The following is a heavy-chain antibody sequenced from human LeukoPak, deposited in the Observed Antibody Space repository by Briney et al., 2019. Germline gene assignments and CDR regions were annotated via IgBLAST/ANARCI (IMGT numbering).Heavy chain of an antibody. Sequence: GGSLRLSCAASGFTFDDYAMQWVRQAPGKGLEWVSGITWNSGTRGYADSVKGRFTISRDNAKNSLYLQMNSLSADDTALYYCDKDRDYDTSGGPDYWGQGTLVTVSS. J-gene: IGHJ4*02. CDR3: DKDRDYDTSGGPDY. CDR2: ITWNSGTR. D-gene: IGHD3-22*01. V-gene: IGHV3-9*01. CDR1: GFTFDDYA.